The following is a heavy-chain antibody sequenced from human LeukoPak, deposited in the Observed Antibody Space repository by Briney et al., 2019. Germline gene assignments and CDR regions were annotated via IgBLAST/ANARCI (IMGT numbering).Heavy chain of an antibody. D-gene: IGHD3-10*01. Sequence: SETLSLTCTVSGGSISSGGYYWGWIRQHPGKGLEGIGYIYYSGSTYYNPSLKSRVTISVDTSKNQFSLKLSSVTAADTAVYYCARALGGFGELFDAFDIWGQGTMVTVSS. CDR3: ARALGGFGELFDAFDI. J-gene: IGHJ3*02. CDR1: GGSISSGGYY. V-gene: IGHV4-31*03. CDR2: IYYSGST.